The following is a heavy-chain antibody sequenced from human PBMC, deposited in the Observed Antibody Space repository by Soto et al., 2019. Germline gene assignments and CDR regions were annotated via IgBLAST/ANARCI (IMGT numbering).Heavy chain of an antibody. V-gene: IGHV3-30*18. CDR1: GFTFSSYG. J-gene: IGHJ6*02. Sequence: GGSLRLSCAASGFTFSSYGMHWVRQAPGKGLEWVAVISYDGSNKYYADSVKGRFTISRDNSKNTLYLQMNSLRAEDTAVYYCAKDMLAYMDDYYYYYGMDVWGQGTTVTVSS. CDR2: ISYDGSNK. D-gene: IGHD3-16*01. CDR3: AKDMLAYMDDYYYYYGMDV.